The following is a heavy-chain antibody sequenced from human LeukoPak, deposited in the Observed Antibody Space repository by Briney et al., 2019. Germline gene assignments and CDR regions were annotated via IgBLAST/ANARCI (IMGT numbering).Heavy chain of an antibody. Sequence: PGRSLRLSCAAPGFTFSSYGMHWVRQAPGKGLEWVAVISYDGSNKYYADSVKGRFTISRDNSKNSLYLQMNSLRAEDTAVYYCARDCSGGSCYRDAFDIWGQGTMVTVSS. CDR2: ISYDGSNK. CDR3: ARDCSGGSCYRDAFDI. CDR1: GFTFSSYG. J-gene: IGHJ3*02. D-gene: IGHD2-15*01. V-gene: IGHV3-30*03.